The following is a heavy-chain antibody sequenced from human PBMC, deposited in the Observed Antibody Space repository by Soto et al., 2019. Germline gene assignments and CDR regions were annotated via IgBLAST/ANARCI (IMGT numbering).Heavy chain of an antibody. Sequence: QVQLVQSGAEVKKPGASVKVSCKASGYTFTSYGISWVRQAPGQGLEWMGWISAYNGNTNYAQKLQGRVTMTTDTSKRTAYMELRSLRSDDTAVYYCARDWLRHYYDSSGYSINENNWFDPWGQGTLVTVSS. CDR2: ISAYNGNT. CDR1: GYTFTSYG. D-gene: IGHD3-22*01. J-gene: IGHJ5*02. V-gene: IGHV1-18*01. CDR3: ARDWLRHYYDSSGYSINENNWFDP.